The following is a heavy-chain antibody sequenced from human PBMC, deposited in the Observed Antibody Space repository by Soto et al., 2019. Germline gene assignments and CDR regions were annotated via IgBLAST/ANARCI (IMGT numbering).Heavy chain of an antibody. CDR2: IYYSGST. CDR1: GGSISSSSYY. CDR3: ARHDYEYYFDY. V-gene: IGHV4-39*01. Sequence: ASETLSLTCTVSGGSISSSSYYWGWIRQPPGKGLEWIGSIYYSGSTYYNPSLKSRVTISVDTSKNQFSLKLSSVTAADTAVYYCARHDYEYYFDYWGQGTLVTVSS. J-gene: IGHJ4*02. D-gene: IGHD4-17*01.